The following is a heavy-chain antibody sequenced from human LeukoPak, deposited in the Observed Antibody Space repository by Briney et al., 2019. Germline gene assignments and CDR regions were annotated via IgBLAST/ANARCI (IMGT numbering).Heavy chain of an antibody. V-gene: IGHV3-21*01. J-gene: IGHJ4*02. Sequence: GGSLRLSCAASGFTFSTYSMHWVRQAPGKGLELVSSISTSSSYIYYTDSVKGRFTISRDNAKNSLYLQMNSLRAEDTAVYYCARGGYNSGSGDYWGQGTLVTVSS. CDR1: GFTFSTYS. CDR3: ARGGYNSGSGDY. D-gene: IGHD6-19*01. CDR2: ISTSSSYI.